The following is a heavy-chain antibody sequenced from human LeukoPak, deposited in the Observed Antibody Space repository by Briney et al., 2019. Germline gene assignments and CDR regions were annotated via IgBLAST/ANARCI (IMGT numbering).Heavy chain of an antibody. J-gene: IGHJ4*02. CDR2: ITRSGPTI. CDR1: GFAFSDFY. Sequence: GGSLRLSCAASGFAFSDFYMSWIRQAPGKGLEWVSYITRSGPTIYYADSVKGRFTISRDNSKNTLYLQMNSLGAEDTAVYYCARHLSGITGYTYGRGIDYWGQGTLLTVSS. D-gene: IGHD5-18*01. CDR3: ARHLSGITGYTYGRGIDY. V-gene: IGHV3-11*04.